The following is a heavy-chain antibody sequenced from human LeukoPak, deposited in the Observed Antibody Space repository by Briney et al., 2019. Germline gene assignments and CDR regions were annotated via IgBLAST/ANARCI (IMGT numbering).Heavy chain of an antibody. CDR2: ITTDGDRT. D-gene: IGHD1-26*01. J-gene: IGHJ3*01. CDR1: GFTFNSYA. CDR3: ARDLLVGATAFDF. V-gene: IGHV3-64*01. Sequence: GGSLRLSCVASGFTFNSYAMHWVRQAPGKGLEYVSAITTDGDRTCYANSVRGRFTISRDNSKNTLYLQMGSLRAEDMAVYYCARDLLVGATAFDFWGQGTMVTVSS.